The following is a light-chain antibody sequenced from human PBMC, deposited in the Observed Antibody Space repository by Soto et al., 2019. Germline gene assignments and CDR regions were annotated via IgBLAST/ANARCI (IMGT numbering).Light chain of an antibody. Sequence: QSVRTQPASGSGSPGQSINISCPGTSSDVVGYNYVSWYQHHPGKAPKLIIYDVSNRPSGVSNPFSGSKSGNTASLTISGLQPEDEADYYCSSYTTSNTRQIVFGTGTKVTVL. J-gene: IGLJ1*01. CDR3: SSYTTSNTRQIV. CDR2: DVS. V-gene: IGLV2-14*03. CDR1: SSDVVGYNY.